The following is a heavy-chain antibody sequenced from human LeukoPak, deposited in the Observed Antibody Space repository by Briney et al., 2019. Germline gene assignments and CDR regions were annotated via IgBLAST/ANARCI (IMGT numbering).Heavy chain of an antibody. D-gene: IGHD3-10*01. V-gene: IGHV3-66*01. J-gene: IGHJ4*02. CDR3: AREIIPSPPAYYGGYFDY. CDR1: AFSVSRDC. Sequence: GGSLRLSCADSAFSVSRDCVSWVRQAPGKGLEWVSIIYSGGSTYYADSVKGRFTISRDNSKNTLYLQMNSLRAEDTAVYYCAREIIPSPPAYYGGYFDYRGQGTLVTVSS. CDR2: IYSGGST.